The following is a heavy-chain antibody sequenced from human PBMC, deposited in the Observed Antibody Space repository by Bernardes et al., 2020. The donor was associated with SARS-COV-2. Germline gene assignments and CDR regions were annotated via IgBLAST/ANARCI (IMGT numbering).Heavy chain of an antibody. CDR3: ARAYRGSPSGNYVSSLDY. CDR1: GGSFSGYY. CDR2: INHSGST. V-gene: IGHV4-34*01. Sequence: SETLSLTCAVYGGSFSGYYWSWIRQPPGKGLEWIGEINHSGSTNYNPSLKSRVTISVDTSKNQFSLKLSSVTAADTAVYYCARAYRGSPSGNYVSSLDYWGQGTLVTVSS. J-gene: IGHJ4*02. D-gene: IGHD1-7*01.